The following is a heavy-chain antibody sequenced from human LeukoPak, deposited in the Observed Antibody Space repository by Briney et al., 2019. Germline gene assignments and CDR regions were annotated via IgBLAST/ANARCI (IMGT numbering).Heavy chain of an antibody. D-gene: IGHD1-26*01. CDR2: ISWNSGSI. Sequence: PGGSLRLSCAASGSTFDDYAMHWVRQAPGKGLEWVSNISWNSGSIAYADSVKGRFTISRDNAKNSLYLQMNSLRAEDTALYYCAKDLGANYYYYGMDVWGQGTTVTVSS. CDR1: GSTFDDYA. V-gene: IGHV3-9*01. CDR3: AKDLGANYYYYGMDV. J-gene: IGHJ6*02.